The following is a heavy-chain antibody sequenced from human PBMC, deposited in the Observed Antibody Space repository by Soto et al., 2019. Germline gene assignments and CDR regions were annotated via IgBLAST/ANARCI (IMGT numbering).Heavy chain of an antibody. CDR2: INPNNGDT. Sequence: ASVKVSCKTSGYFFTSHYIHWVRLAPGRGLEWMGRINPNNGDTNSPQKFQGRVTMTSDTSISTAYMEMSGLRSDDTALYYCAREITYGGGSFSLGLWGKGTLVPVSS. D-gene: IGHD3-10*01. J-gene: IGHJ4*02. CDR3: AREITYGGGSFSLGL. V-gene: IGHV1-2*06. CDR1: GYFFTSHY.